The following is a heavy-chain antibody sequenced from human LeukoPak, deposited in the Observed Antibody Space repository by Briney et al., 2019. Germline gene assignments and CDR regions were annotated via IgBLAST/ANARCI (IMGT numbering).Heavy chain of an antibody. V-gene: IGHV4-39*01. CDR2: IYYSGST. J-gene: IGHJ4*02. Sequence: PSETLSLTCTVSGGSISSGDYYWGWIRQPPGKGLEWIGSIYYSGSTYYNPSLKSRVTISVDTSKNQFSLKLSSVTAADTAVYYCARHDSSGYYSEYFDYWGQGTLVTVSS. CDR3: ARHDSSGYYSEYFDY. D-gene: IGHD3-22*01. CDR1: GGSISSGDYY.